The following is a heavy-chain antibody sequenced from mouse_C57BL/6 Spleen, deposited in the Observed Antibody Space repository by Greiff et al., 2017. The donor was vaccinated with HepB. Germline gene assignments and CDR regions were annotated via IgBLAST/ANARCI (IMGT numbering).Heavy chain of an antibody. V-gene: IGHV3-6*01. D-gene: IGHD2-3*01. CDR3: ARGVGYYTYFDY. J-gene: IGHJ2*01. Sequence: EVKLMESGPGLVKPSQSLSLTCSVTGYSITSGYYWNWIRQFPGNKLEWMGYISYDGSNNYNPSLKNRISITRDTSKNQFFLKLNSVTTEDTATYYCARGVGYYTYFDYWGQGTTLTVSS. CDR2: ISYDGSN. CDR1: GYSITSGYY.